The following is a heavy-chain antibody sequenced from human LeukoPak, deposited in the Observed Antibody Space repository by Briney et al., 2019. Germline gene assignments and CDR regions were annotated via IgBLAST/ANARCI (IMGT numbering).Heavy chain of an antibody. CDR2: ISSGGSSI. J-gene: IGHJ4*02. V-gene: IGHV3-48*01. CDR1: GFTLSSYS. D-gene: IGHD3-10*01. Sequence: HTGGSLRLSCAASGFTLSSYSMNWVRQAPGKGLEWVSYISSGGSSIYYADSVKGRFTISRDNAKNSLYLQMNSLRAEDTAVYYCARDTYGSGSYYNAPLDYWGQGTLVTVSS. CDR3: ARDTYGSGSYYNAPLDY.